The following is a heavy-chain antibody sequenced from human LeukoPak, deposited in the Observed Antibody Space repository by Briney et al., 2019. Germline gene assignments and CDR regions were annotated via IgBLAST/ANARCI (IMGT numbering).Heavy chain of an antibody. CDR1: GDSITSSY. CDR2: MYHSGVP. Sequence: PSETLSLTCTVSGDSITSSYWSWIRQPPGKGLEWIGYMYHSGVPKYNSSLKSRVTISVDTSKNQFSLKLSFVTAADAAVYYCGGEPRLLGVRGKGTTVTVSS. D-gene: IGHD2-15*01. J-gene: IGHJ6*04. CDR3: GGEPRLLGV. V-gene: IGHV4-59*01.